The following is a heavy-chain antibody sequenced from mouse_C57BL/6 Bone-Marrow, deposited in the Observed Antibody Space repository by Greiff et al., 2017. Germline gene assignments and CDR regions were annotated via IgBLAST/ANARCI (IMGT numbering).Heavy chain of an antibody. J-gene: IGHJ3*01. CDR1: GYTFTSYW. V-gene: IGHV1-64*01. CDR2: IHPNSGST. D-gene: IGHD2-3*01. Sequence: QVQLQQPGAELVKPGASVKLSCKASGYTFTSYWMHWVKQRPGQGLEWIGMIHPNSGSTNYNEKFKSKATLTVDKSSSTAYMQLSSLTSEDSAVYYCARVGWLLLRFAYWGQVTLVTVSA. CDR3: ARVGWLLLRFAY.